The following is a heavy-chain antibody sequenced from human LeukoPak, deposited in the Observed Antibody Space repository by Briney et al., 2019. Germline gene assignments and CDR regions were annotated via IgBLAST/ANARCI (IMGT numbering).Heavy chain of an antibody. V-gene: IGHV1-69*13. J-gene: IGHJ5*02. D-gene: IGHD2-2*01. Sequence: SVKVSCKASGGTFSSYAISWVRQAPGQGLEWMGGIIPIFGTANYAQKFQGRVTITADESTSTAYMELSSLRSEDTAVYYCARARALFYCSSTSGYGFDPWGQGTLVTVSS. CDR1: GGTFSSYA. CDR2: IIPIFGTA. CDR3: ARARALFYCSSTSGYGFDP.